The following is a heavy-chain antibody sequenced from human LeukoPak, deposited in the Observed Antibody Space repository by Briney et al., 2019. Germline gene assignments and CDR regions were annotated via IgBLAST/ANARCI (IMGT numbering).Heavy chain of an antibody. CDR2: IYYSGST. CDR1: GGSISSYY. CDR3: ARDKKGASCYDY. Sequence: SETLSLTCTVSGGSISSYYWSWIRQPPGKGLEWIGYIYYSGSTNYNPSLKSRVTISVDTSKNQFSLKLSSVTAADTAVYYCARDKKGASCYDYWGQGTLVTVSS. V-gene: IGHV4-59*01. J-gene: IGHJ4*02. D-gene: IGHD2-2*01.